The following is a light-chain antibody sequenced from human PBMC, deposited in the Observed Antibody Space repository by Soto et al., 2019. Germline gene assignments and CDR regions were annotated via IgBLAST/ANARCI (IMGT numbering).Light chain of an antibody. CDR2: DAS. Sequence: EIVLTQSPATLSLSPGERATLSCRASQSVNSYLAWYQQKPGQAPRLLIYDASNRATGIPARFSGSGSGTDFTLTISSLEPEDFAVYYCQQRSDWPPFTFGPGTKVDIK. CDR3: QQRSDWPPFT. J-gene: IGKJ3*01. V-gene: IGKV3-11*01. CDR1: QSVNSY.